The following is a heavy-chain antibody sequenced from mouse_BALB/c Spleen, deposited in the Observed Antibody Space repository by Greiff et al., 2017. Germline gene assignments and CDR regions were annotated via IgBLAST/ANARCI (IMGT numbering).Heavy chain of an antibody. V-gene: IGHV5-6-3*01. J-gene: IGHJ4*01. CDR1: GFTFSSYA. CDR3: AREGTMITMDY. D-gene: IGHD2-4*01. Sequence: DVQLVESGGGLVKPGGSLKLSCAASGFTFSSYAMSWVRQTPDKRLELVATINSNGGSTYYPDSVKGRFTISRDNAKNTLYLQMSSLKSEDTAMYYCAREGTMITMDYWGQGTSVTVSS. CDR2: INSNGGST.